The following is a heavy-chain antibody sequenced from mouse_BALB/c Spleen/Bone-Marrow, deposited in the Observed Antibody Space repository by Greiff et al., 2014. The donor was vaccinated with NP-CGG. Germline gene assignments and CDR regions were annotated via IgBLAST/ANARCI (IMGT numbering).Heavy chain of an antibody. CDR2: INGNGGST. Sequence: EVQGVESGGGLVQPGGTLKLSCAASGFTFSNYGMSWVRQTPDKRLELVATINGNGGSTYYPDSVKCRFTISRDTAKNTLYLQMSSLKSEETAMYYCVRGNYGNYVDYFDFWGQGTTLTVSS. CDR1: GFTFSNYG. D-gene: IGHD2-1*01. J-gene: IGHJ2*01. V-gene: IGHV5-6-3*01. CDR3: VRGNYGNYVDYFDF.